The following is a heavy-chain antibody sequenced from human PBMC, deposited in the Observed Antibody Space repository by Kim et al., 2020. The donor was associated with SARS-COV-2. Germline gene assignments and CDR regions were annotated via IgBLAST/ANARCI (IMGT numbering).Heavy chain of an antibody. V-gene: IGHV3-30*07. D-gene: IGHD3-22*01. Sequence: GKGRFTISRDNSKNTLYLQMNSRRAEDTAVYYCARAPYYYDSTGYYFDYWGQGTLVTVSS. J-gene: IGHJ4*02. CDR3: ARAPYYYDSTGYYFDY.